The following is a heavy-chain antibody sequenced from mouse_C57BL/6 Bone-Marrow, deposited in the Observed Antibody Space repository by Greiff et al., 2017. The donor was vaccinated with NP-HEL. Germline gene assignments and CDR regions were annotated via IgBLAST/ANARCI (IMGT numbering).Heavy chain of an antibody. CDR3: ARGRAIYYGYDESAMDY. CDR1: GYTFTSYW. V-gene: IGHV1-55*01. D-gene: IGHD2-2*01. J-gene: IGHJ4*01. Sequence: LQESGAELVKPGASVKMSCKASGYTFTSYWITWVKQRPGQGLEWIGDIYPGSGSTNYNEKFKSKATLTVDTSSSTAYMQLSSLTSEDSAVYYCARGRAIYYGYDESAMDYWGQGTSVTVSS. CDR2: IYPGSGST.